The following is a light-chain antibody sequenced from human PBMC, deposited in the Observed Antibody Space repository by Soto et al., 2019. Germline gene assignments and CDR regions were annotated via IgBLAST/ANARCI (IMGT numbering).Light chain of an antibody. CDR2: EGS. Sequence: QSALTQPASVSGSPGQSITISCTGTSSDVGSYNLVSWYQQHPGKAPKLMIYEGSKRPSGVSNRFSGSKSGNTASLTISGLQAEDEADYCCCSYAGSRTFGVVFGGGTKLTVL. J-gene: IGLJ2*01. CDR1: SSDVGSYNL. V-gene: IGLV2-23*03. CDR3: CSYAGSRTFGVV.